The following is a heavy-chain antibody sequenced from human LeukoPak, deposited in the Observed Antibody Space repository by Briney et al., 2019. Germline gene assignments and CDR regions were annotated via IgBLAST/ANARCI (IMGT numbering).Heavy chain of an antibody. CDR1: GGSISSGDYY. V-gene: IGHV4-30-4*01. Sequence: SQTLSLTCTVSGGSISSGDYYWSWIRQPPGKGLEWIGYIYYSGSTYYNPSLKSRVTISVDTSKNQFSLKLSSVTAADTAVYYCARDDYGDGSALNCWGQGTLVTVSS. D-gene: IGHD4-17*01. J-gene: IGHJ4*02. CDR2: IYYSGST. CDR3: ARDDYGDGSALNC.